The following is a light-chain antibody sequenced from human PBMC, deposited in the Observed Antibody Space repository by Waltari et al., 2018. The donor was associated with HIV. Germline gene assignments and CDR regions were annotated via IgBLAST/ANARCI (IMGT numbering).Light chain of an antibody. CDR2: SDN. V-gene: IGLV1-44*01. CDR3: ATWDDSLLGV. J-gene: IGLJ3*02. Sequence: QSVLAQPPSASGTPGPRVTIACSGSTSNIGSHSVNWYQQLPGTAPKLLIYSDNQRPSGVPDRFSGSKSGTSASLAISGLQSDDEADYYCATWDDSLLGVFGGGTKLTVL. CDR1: TSNIGSHS.